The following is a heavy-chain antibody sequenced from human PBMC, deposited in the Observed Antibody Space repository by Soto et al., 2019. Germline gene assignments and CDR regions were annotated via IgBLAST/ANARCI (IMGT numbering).Heavy chain of an antibody. CDR3: ARYPLLYCGGDCYQGWFDP. V-gene: IGHV4-39*01. D-gene: IGHD2-21*02. CDR2: IYYSGST. Sequence: SETLSLTCTVSGGSISSSSYYWGWIRQPPGKGLEWIGSIYYSGSTYYNPSLKSRVTISVDTSKNQFSLKLSSVTAADTAVYYCARYPLLYCGGDCYQGWFDPWGQGTLVTVSS. J-gene: IGHJ5*02. CDR1: GGSISSSSYY.